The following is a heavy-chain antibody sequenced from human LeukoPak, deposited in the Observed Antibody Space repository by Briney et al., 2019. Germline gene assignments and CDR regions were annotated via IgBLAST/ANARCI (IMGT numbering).Heavy chain of an antibody. V-gene: IGHV4-39*01. J-gene: IGHJ4*02. CDR1: GGSISSSSYY. Sequence: SETLSLTCTVSGGSISSSSYYWGWIRQPPGKGLEWIGSIYYSGSTYHNPSLKSRVTISVDTSKNQFSLRLSSVTAADTAVYYCASPLEEDWGQGTLVTVSS. D-gene: IGHD1-1*01. CDR2: IYYSGST. CDR3: ASPLEED.